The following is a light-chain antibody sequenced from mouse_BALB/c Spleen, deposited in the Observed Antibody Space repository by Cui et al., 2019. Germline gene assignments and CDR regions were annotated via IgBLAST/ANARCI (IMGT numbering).Light chain of an antibody. CDR3: QQWSSNPLT. CDR2: LTS. V-gene: IGKV4-68*01. J-gene: IGKJ5*01. CDR1: SSLSY. Sequence: QIVLTQSPALMSASPAEKVTMTCSASSSLSYMYWYQQKPRSSPKPWIYLTSNLASGVPARFSGSGSGTSYSLTISSMEAEDAATYYCQQWSSNPLTFGAGTKLELK.